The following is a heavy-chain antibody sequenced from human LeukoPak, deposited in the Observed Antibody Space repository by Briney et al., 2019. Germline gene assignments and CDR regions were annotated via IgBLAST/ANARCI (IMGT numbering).Heavy chain of an antibody. D-gene: IGHD1-1*01. CDR2: ISAYNGNT. CDR3: ARDLGKLEPQYYFDY. V-gene: IGHV1-18*01. CDR1: GYTFTSYG. Sequence: ASVKVSCKASGYTFTSYGISWVRQAPGQGLEWMGWISAYNGNTNYAQKPQGRVTMTTDTSTSTAYMELRSLRSDDTAVYYCARDLGKLEPQYYFDYWGQGTLVTVSS. J-gene: IGHJ4*02.